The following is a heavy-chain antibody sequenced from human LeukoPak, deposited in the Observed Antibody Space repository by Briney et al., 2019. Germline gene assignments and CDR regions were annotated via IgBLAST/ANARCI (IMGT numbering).Heavy chain of an antibody. CDR3: ARAGDPILHFDY. V-gene: IGHV4-59*01. D-gene: IGHD2-15*01. CDR1: GGSISGYY. J-gene: IGHJ4*01. Sequence: KSSETLSLTCTVSGGSISGYYWSWIRQPPGKGLEWIGYIYYSGSTNYNPSLKSRVTISVDTSKNQFSLKLSSVTAADTAVYYCARAGDPILHFDYWGYGTLVTVSS. CDR2: IYYSGST.